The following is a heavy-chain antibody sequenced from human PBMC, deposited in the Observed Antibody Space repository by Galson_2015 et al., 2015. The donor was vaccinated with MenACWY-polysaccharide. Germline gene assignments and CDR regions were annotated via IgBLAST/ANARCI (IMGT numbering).Heavy chain of an antibody. J-gene: IGHJ3*01. Sequence: SLRLSCAASGFTFSSYWMHWVRHAPGEGLVWVSRIKTDGSSTPYADSVKGRFTVSRDNAKNTVYLQTNSLRVEDTAVYYCARDPHCGAGCSIHDAFDVWGQGTKVTVSS. D-gene: IGHD2-21*02. CDR3: ARDPHCGAGCSIHDAFDV. CDR1: GFTFSSYW. CDR2: IKTDGSST. V-gene: IGHV3-74*01.